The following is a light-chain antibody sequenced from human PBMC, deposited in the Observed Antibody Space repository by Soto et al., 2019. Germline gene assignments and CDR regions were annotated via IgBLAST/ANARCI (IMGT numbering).Light chain of an antibody. Sequence: QSVLTQPPSVSGAPGQRVTISCTGSSYNIGAGYDVHWYQQLPGTAPKLLIYDNSNRPSGVPDRFSGSKSGTSASLAITGLQAEDEADYYCQSYDSSLRGAVFGGGTQLTV. V-gene: IGLV1-40*01. CDR2: DNS. J-gene: IGLJ7*01. CDR3: QSYDSSLRGAV. CDR1: SYNIGAGYD.